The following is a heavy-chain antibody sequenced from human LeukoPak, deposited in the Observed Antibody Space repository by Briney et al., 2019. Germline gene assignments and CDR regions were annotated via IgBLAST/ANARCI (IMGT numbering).Heavy chain of an antibody. CDR3: AGNRDGYIAY. V-gene: IGHV6-1*01. CDR2: TYYRSKWYN. Sequence: KQSQTLSLTCALSGDSVSSNSATWDWIRQSPSRGLEWLGRTYYRSKWYNDYVVSVKGRITINPDTSKNQFSLQLNSVTPEDTAVYYCAGNRDGYIAYWGQGTLVTVSS. J-gene: IGHJ4*02. D-gene: IGHD5-24*01. CDR1: GDSVSSNSAT.